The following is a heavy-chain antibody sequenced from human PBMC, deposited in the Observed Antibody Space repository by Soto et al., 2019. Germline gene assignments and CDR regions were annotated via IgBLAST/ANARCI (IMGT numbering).Heavy chain of an antibody. Sequence: SVKVSCKASGGTFSSHAISWVRQAPGQGLEWMGGIIPIFGTANYAQKFQGRVTITADESTSTAYMELSSLRSEDTAVYYCARQRFLEWLSPLDYWGQGTLVTVSS. CDR2: IIPIFGTA. CDR1: GGTFSSHA. D-gene: IGHD3-3*01. V-gene: IGHV1-69*13. CDR3: ARQRFLEWLSPLDY. J-gene: IGHJ4*02.